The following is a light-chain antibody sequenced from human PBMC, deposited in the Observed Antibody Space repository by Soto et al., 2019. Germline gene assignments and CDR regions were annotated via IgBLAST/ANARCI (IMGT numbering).Light chain of an antibody. Sequence: DIQMTQSPSTLSASVGDRVTITCRASQSISNWLAWYQQKPGKAPKLLIYKASSLESGVPSRFSGSGSGTEFPLTISSLQPDDFASYYCHQFKSYPLTFGGGTNVEI. CDR2: KAS. CDR3: HQFKSYPLT. J-gene: IGKJ4*01. CDR1: QSISNW. V-gene: IGKV1-5*03.